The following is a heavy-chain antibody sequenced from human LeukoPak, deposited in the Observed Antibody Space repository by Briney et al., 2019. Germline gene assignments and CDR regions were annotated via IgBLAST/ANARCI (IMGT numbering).Heavy chain of an antibody. V-gene: IGHV1-18*01. CDR1: GYTFMNYG. J-gene: IGHJ4*02. CDR2: ISAYKGNT. D-gene: IGHD4-17*01. CDR3: ARVSTTVTTAPGY. Sequence: ASVKVSCKTSGYTFMNYGIGWVRQAPGQGLEWMGWISAYKGNTNYAQKFQGRVTMTRDTSISTAYMELSRLRSDDTAVYYCARVSTTVTTAPGYWGQGTLVTVSS.